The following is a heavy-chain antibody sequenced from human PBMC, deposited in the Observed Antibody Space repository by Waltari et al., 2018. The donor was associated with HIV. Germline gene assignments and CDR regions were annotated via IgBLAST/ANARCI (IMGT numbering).Heavy chain of an antibody. D-gene: IGHD2-2*01. J-gene: IGHJ4*02. CDR3: ARAWGSTSRNYYFDY. V-gene: IGHV3-21*01. Sequence: EVQLVESGGGLVKPGGSLRLSCAASGFTFINYGMNWVRRAPGKGREWVASISGSGDYIFYADSLEGRFTISRDNAKNSFHLQMNSLRVEDTAVYYCARAWGSTSRNYYFDYWGQGTLVTVSS. CDR1: GFTFINYG. CDR2: ISGSGDYI.